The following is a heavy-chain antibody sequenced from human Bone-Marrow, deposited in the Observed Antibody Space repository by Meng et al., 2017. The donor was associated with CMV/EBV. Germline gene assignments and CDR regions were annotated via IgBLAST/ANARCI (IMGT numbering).Heavy chain of an antibody. Sequence: GESLKISCVASGFTFSGYGMHWVRQAPGKGLEWVGRIKSKTDGGTTDYAAPVKGRFTISRDDSKNTLYLQMNSLKTEDTAVYYCTTDSRQTFCSSTSCYLYYYGMDVWGQGTTVTVSS. CDR3: TTDSRQTFCSSTSCYLYYYGMDV. CDR1: GFTFSGYG. CDR2: IKSKTDGGTT. D-gene: IGHD2-2*01. V-gene: IGHV3-15*01. J-gene: IGHJ6*02.